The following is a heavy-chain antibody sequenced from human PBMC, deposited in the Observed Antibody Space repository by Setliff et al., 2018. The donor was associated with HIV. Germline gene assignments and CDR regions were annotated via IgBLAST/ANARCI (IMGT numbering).Heavy chain of an antibody. CDR2: INPNNGTT. D-gene: IGHD3-22*01. CDR3: ARGMDYYDTSGYYQYYFDY. V-gene: IGHV1-2*04. CDR1: GYTFTGYY. J-gene: IGHJ4*02. Sequence: ASVKVSCKASGYTFTGYYMHWVRQAPGQGLEWMGWINPNNGTTNYAQKFQGWITMTRDTSISTAYMELSRLRSDDTAVYYRARGMDYYDTSGYYQYYFDYWGQGTLVTVSS.